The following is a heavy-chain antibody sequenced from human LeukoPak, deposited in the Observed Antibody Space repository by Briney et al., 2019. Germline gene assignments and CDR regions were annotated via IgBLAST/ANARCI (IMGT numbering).Heavy chain of an antibody. CDR2: LFDSVNT. D-gene: IGHD5-18*01. CDR3: AAIKRGSIFGYFDF. Sequence: SETLSLTCTVSGGSISSHYWSWIRQPPGKGLEWIAYLFDSVNTKDNPSLQSRLTLSADTSKNQFSLRLSSVTAADTAVYYCAAIKRGSIFGYFDFWGQGIKVTVSS. J-gene: IGHJ4*02. V-gene: IGHV4-59*11. CDR1: GGSISSHY.